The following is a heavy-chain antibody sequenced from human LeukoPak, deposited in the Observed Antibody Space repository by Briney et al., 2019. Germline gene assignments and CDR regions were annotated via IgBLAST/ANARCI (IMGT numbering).Heavy chain of an antibody. D-gene: IGHD3-10*01. CDR2: INHSGST. Sequence: SETLSLTCAVYGGSFSGYYWSWIRQPPGKGLEWIGEINHSGSTNYNPSLKSRVTISVDTSKNQFSLKLSSVTAADTAVYYCARRAYSMVRGVKHQRYYFDYWGQGTLVTVSS. V-gene: IGHV4-34*01. CDR1: GGSFSGYY. CDR3: ARRAYSMVRGVKHQRYYFDY. J-gene: IGHJ4*02.